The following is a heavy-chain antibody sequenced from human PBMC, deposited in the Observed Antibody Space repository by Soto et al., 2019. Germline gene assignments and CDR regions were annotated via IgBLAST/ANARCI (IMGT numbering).Heavy chain of an antibody. J-gene: IGHJ4*02. V-gene: IGHV4-30-2*01. D-gene: IGHD6-19*01. Sequence: PSETLSLTCAVSGGSISSGGYSWSWIRQPPGKGLEWIGYFYHSRSTSYNPSLTSRVTISIDTSKNQFSLTLRSVTAADTAVYYCSRQSGYSSGWYPYWGQGTLVTVSS. CDR3: SRQSGYSSGWYPY. CDR1: GGSISSGGYS. CDR2: FYHSRST.